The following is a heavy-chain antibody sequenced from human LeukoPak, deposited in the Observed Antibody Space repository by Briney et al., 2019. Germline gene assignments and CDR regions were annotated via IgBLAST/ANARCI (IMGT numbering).Heavy chain of an antibody. CDR2: ISSSSSTT. Sequence: PGGSLRLSCIASGFTFGDCALNWVRRPPGKGQGLVSCISSSSSTTYYADSVKGRFTISRDNAKNPLYLQMNSLRDEDTAVYYCARDFRSLYYFDHWGLGSLVTVSS. CDR3: ARDFRSLYYFDH. V-gene: IGHV3-48*02. J-gene: IGHJ4*02. D-gene: IGHD1-26*01. CDR1: GFTFGDCA.